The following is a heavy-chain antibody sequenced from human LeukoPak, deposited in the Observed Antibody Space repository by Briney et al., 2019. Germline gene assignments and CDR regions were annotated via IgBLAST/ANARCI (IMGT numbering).Heavy chain of an antibody. CDR3: ARIDCSSTSCYNDYYYGMDV. CDR1: GYTFTSYD. V-gene: IGHV1-18*01. D-gene: IGHD2-2*02. Sequence: GASVKVSCKASGYTFTSYDINWVRQATGQGLEWMGWISAYNGNTNYAQKLQGRVTMTTDTSTSTAYMELRSLRSDDTAVYYCARIDCSSTSCYNDYYYGMDVWGQGTTVTVSS. J-gene: IGHJ6*02. CDR2: ISAYNGNT.